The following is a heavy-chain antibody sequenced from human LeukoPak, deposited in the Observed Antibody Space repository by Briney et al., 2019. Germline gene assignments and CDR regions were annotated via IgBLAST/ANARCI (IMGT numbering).Heavy chain of an antibody. CDR1: GFTFSSYA. D-gene: IGHD3-10*01. Sequence: GGSLRLSCAASGFTFSSYAMSWVRQAPGKGLEWVSATSGSGGSTYYADSVKGRFTISRDNSKNTLYLQMNSLRAEDTAVYFCAKRSSYGSGSYFYYYGMDVWGQGTTVTVSS. CDR3: AKRSSYGSGSYFYYYGMDV. J-gene: IGHJ6*02. CDR2: TSGSGGST. V-gene: IGHV3-23*01.